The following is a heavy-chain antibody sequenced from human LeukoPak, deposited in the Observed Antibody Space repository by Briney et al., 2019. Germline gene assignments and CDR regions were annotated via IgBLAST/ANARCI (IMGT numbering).Heavy chain of an antibody. CDR1: GFTVSNNY. V-gene: IGHV3-66*01. CDR2: IYSGGST. Sequence: GGSLILSCAASGFTVSNNYMRWVRPAPGEGLGGVSIIYSGGSTYYADSVKGRFTISRDNSKNTLYLQMNSLRAEDTAVYYCAGARGSPWLTGYYVPVYYYYYMDVWGKGTTVTISS. D-gene: IGHD3-9*01. J-gene: IGHJ6*03. CDR3: AGARGSPWLTGYYVPVYYYYYMDV.